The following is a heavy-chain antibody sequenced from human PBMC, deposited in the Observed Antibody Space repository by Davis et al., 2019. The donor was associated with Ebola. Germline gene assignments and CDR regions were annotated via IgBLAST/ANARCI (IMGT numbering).Heavy chain of an antibody. CDR2: IRSKAYGGTT. CDR3: TRDRTCTSCYKGRFDYYYYMDV. Sequence: GESLKISCTASGFTFGDYAMSWFRQAPGKGLEWVGFIRSKAYGGTTEYAASVKGRFTISRDDSKSIAYLQMNSLKTEDTAVYYCTRDRTCTSCYKGRFDYYYYMDVWVKGTTVTVSS. D-gene: IGHD2-2*02. J-gene: IGHJ6*03. V-gene: IGHV3-49*03. CDR1: GFTFGDYA.